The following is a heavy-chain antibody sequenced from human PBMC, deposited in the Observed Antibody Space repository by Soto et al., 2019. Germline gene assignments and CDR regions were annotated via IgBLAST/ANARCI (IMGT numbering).Heavy chain of an antibody. CDR3: ARHYDILGAYPS. D-gene: IGHD3-9*01. Sequence: TSVKVSCKVSGGSFSSYAITWVRQAPGQALEWMGRVIPMFNIVNAAQKFQDRVTMTADESTSIAYMELSSLSSEDTAIYYCARHYDILGAYPSWGKGTVVTV. CDR1: GGSFSSYA. J-gene: IGHJ3*01. V-gene: IGHV1-69*13. CDR2: VIPMFNIV.